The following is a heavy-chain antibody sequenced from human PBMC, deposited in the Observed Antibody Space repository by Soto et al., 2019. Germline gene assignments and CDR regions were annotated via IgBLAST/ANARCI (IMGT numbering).Heavy chain of an antibody. CDR2: ISAYNGNT. CDR3: ARPNLGYCSSTSCYHLDSWFDP. Sequence: GASVKVSCKASGYTFTSYGISWVRQAPGQGLEWMGWISAYNGNTNYAQKLQGRVTMTTDTSTSTAYMELRSLRSDDTAVYYCARPNLGYCSSTSCYHLDSWFDPWG. D-gene: IGHD2-2*01. CDR1: GYTFTSYG. J-gene: IGHJ5*02. V-gene: IGHV1-18*01.